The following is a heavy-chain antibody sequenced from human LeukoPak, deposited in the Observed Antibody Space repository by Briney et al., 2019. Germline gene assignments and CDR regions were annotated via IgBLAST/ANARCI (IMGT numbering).Heavy chain of an antibody. J-gene: IGHJ4*02. V-gene: IGHV4-39*01. CDR1: GGSISSSSYY. CDR2: IYYSGST. D-gene: IGHD6-13*01. Sequence: PSETLSLTCTVSGGSISSSSYYWGWIRQPPGKGLEWIGSIYYSGSTYYNPSLKSRVTISVDTSKNQFSLKLSSVTAADTAVYYCARRIFWGSSSWSFDYWGQGTLVTVSS. CDR3: ARRIFWGSSSWSFDY.